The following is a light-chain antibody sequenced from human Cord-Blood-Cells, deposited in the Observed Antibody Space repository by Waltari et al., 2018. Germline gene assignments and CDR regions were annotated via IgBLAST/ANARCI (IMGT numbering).Light chain of an antibody. CDR3: QQYNNWART. V-gene: IGKV3-15*01. Sequence: EIVMTQSPATLSVSPGERATLSCRASQSVSSNLAWYQQKPGPAPRLLIYGASTRATGIPASFSGSGSGTAFTLTISSLQYEDFEVYYCQQYNNWARTFGQGTKVEIK. CDR2: GAS. J-gene: IGKJ1*01. CDR1: QSVSSN.